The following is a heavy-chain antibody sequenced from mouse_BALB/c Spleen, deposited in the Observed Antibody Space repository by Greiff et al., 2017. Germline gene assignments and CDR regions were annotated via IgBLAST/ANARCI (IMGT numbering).Heavy chain of an antibody. D-gene: IGHD1-2*01. J-gene: IGHJ4*01. CDR3: ARFTTAIMDY. Sequence: QVHVKQSGAELVRPGSSVKISCKASGYAFSSYWMNWVKQRPGQGLEWIGQIYPGDGDTNYNGKFKGKATLTADKSSSTAYMQLSSLTSEDSAVYFCARFTTAIMDYWGQGTSVTVSS. CDR2: IYPGDGDT. CDR1: GYAFSSYW. V-gene: IGHV1-80*01.